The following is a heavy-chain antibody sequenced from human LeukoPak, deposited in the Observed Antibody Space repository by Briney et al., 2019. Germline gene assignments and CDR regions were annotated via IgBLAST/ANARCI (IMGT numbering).Heavy chain of an antibody. J-gene: IGHJ4*02. CDR2: IDWDDDK. V-gene: IGHV2-70*11. Sequence: SGPTLVKPTQTLTLTCTFSGFSLSTSKMCVNWIRQPPGKALEWLARIDWDDDKYYSTSLKTRLTISKDTARNQVVLTMTNMDPLDTATYYCARILAGPDYFDYWGQGTPVTVSS. CDR1: GFSLSTSKMC. CDR3: ARILAGPDYFDY.